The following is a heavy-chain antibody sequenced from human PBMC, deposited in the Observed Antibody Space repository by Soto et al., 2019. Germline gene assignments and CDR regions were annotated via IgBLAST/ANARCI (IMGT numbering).Heavy chain of an antibody. CDR1: GFRFSSYS. CDR2: ITATGDRT. D-gene: IGHD3-22*01. CDR3: ATMNGYFEY. V-gene: IGHV3-23*01. Sequence: GGSLRLSCADSGFRFSSYSMSWVRQTPGKGLEWVAAITATGDRTYYADSVTGRSTISRDNSKKTHYLQMTSLRAEDTAMYYCATMNGYFEYWGQGTPVTV. J-gene: IGHJ4*02.